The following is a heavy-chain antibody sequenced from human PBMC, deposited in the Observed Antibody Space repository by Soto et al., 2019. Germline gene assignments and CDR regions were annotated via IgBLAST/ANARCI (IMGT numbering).Heavy chain of an antibody. Sequence: GGSLRLSCAASGFTFSSYSMNWVRQAPGKGLEWVSSISSSSSYIYYADSVKGRFTISRDNAKNSLYLQMNSLRAEDTAVYYCAREEDTAMVTLDYWGQGTLVTAPQ. CDR3: AREEDTAMVTLDY. J-gene: IGHJ4*02. CDR2: ISSSSSYI. CDR1: GFTFSSYS. V-gene: IGHV3-21*01. D-gene: IGHD5-18*01.